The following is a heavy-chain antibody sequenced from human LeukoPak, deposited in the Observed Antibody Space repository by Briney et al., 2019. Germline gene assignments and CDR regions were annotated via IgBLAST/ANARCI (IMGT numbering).Heavy chain of an antibody. CDR1: GFIFSRCG. J-gene: IGHJ4*02. Sequence: GGSLRLSCAASGFIFSRCGMNWVRQAAGKGLEWVASISGSSSYISYADSVKGRFTISRDNAKNSLYLQMNSLRVEDTAVYYCARGSEWTNGVSDYWGQGTLVTVSS. D-gene: IGHD3-3*01. CDR3: ARGSEWTNGVSDY. CDR2: ISGSSSYI. V-gene: IGHV3-21*01.